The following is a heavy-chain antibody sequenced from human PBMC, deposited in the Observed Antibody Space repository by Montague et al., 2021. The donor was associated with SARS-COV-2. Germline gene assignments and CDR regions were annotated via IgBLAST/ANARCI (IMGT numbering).Heavy chain of an antibody. CDR1: GYSISSGYY. CDR3: ARWYYGLGSYPH. Sequence: SETLSLTCSVSGYSISSGYYWGWIRQPPGKGLEWIGNIYHSGGTXYSPPLKSRVTVSVDTSKNQFSLRLSSVTAADTAVYYCARWYYGLGSYPHWGQGTLVTVSS. V-gene: IGHV4-38-2*01. CDR2: IYHSGGT. D-gene: IGHD3-10*01. J-gene: IGHJ4*02.